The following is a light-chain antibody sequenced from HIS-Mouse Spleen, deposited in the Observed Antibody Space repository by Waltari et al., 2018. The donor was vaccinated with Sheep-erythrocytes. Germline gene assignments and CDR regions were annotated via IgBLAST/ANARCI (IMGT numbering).Light chain of an antibody. J-gene: IGLJ3*02. Sequence: QSALTQPRSVSGSPGQSVTISCTGTSSDVGGYNYVSWYQQHPGQAPKPMIYDVSRRPSGFPGRFAGSKSGNRASRTISGLEAEDEADYYCCSYAGSYTWVFGGGTKLTVL. CDR1: SSDVGGYNY. CDR2: DVS. V-gene: IGLV2-11*01. CDR3: CSYAGSYTWV.